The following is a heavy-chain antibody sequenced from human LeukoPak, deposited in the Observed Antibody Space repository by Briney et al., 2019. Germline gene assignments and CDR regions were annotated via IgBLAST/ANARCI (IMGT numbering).Heavy chain of an antibody. CDR3: ANTAGYKVY. CDR1: GFTFSSYS. D-gene: IGHD1-14*01. CDR2: ISSSSSTI. J-gene: IGHJ4*02. V-gene: IGHV3-48*01. Sequence: GGSLSLSCAATGFTFSSYSMNWVRQAPGKGLEWVSYISSSSSTIYYADSVKGRFTISRDNAKNSLYLQMNSLRAEDTAVYYCANTAGYKVYWGQGTLVTVSS.